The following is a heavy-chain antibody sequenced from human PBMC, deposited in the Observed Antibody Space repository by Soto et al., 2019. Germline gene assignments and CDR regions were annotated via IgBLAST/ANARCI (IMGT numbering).Heavy chain of an antibody. CDR1: GGSISSYF. CDR2: MYFNEGT. V-gene: IGHV4-59*01. CDR3: ARDHKEAFDI. J-gene: IGHJ3*02. Sequence: SETLSLTCTVSGGSISSYFLNWIRQAPGKGLEWIGYMYFNEGTNYNPSLKSRVTISLDTSKSLFSLKLNSVTAADTAVYYCARDHKEAFDIWGQGTLVTVSS.